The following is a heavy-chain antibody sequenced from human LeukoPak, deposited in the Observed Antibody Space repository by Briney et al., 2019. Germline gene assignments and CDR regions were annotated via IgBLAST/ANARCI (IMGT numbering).Heavy chain of an antibody. CDR1: GGSFSGYY. D-gene: IGHD6-13*01. V-gene: IGHV4-59*01. CDR2: IYYSGST. Sequence: PSETLSLTCAVYGGSFSGYYWSWIRQPPGKGLEWIGYIYYSGSTNYNPSLKSRVTISVDTSKNQFSLKLSSVTAADTAVYYCARGIGVAAGYYFDYWGQGTLVTVSS. CDR3: ARGIGVAAGYYFDY. J-gene: IGHJ4*02.